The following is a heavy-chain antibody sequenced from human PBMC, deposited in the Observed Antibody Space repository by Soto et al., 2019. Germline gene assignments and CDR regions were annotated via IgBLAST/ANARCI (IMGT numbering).Heavy chain of an antibody. J-gene: IGHJ3*02. CDR3: ARQKRQSPGAFDI. Sequence: VGALRLSCAASGFTFSSYSTHGFRQAPGKGLEWVAVIWYDGTTKYYVDSVKGRFTISRDTSEKTVYLQMNSLRAEDTAVYHGARQKRQSPGAFDIWGQGTKVTVSS. CDR1: GFTFSSYS. CDR2: IWYDGTTK. V-gene: IGHV3-33*01.